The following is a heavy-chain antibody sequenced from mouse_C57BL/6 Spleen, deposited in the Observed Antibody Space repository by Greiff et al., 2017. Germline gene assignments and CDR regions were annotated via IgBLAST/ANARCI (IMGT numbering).Heavy chain of an antibody. J-gene: IGHJ2*01. CDR2: ISYDGSN. D-gene: IGHD1-1*01. CDR3: ARDKHYGSSYVGY. Sequence: EVKLMESGPGLVKPSQSLSLTCSVTGYSITSGYYWNWIRQFPGNKLEWMGYISYDGSNNYNPSLKNRISITRDTSKNQFFLKLNSVTTEDTATYYCARDKHYGSSYVGYWGQGTTLTVSS. V-gene: IGHV3-6*01. CDR1: GYSITSGYY.